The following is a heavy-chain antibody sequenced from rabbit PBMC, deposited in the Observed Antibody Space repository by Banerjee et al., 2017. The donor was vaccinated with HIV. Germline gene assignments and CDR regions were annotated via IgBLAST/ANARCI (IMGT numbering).Heavy chain of an antibody. J-gene: IGHJ5*01. CDR3: AREAYPNYSDGIDWLDL. D-gene: IGHD7-1*01. CDR2: IGVTGGDT. Sequence: QEQLVESGGGLVQPEGSLTLTCTASGFSFSSGYYMCWVRQAPGKGLEWIGCIGVTGGDTYYANWVSGRFTISRSTSLNTVDLKMTSLTAADTATYFCAREAYPNYSDGIDWLDLWGQGTLVTVS. V-gene: IGHV1S43*01. CDR1: GFSFSSGYY.